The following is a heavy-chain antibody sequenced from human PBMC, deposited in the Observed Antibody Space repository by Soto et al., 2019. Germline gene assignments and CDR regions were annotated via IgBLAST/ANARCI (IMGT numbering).Heavy chain of an antibody. V-gene: IGHV1-69*13. D-gene: IGHD2-21*02. Sequence: ASVKVSCKASGGTFSSYAISWVRQAPGQGLEWMGGIIPIFGTANYAQKFQGRVTITADESTSTAYMELSSLRSEDTAVYYCARLGCGGDCYHKIPKYYFDYWGQGTLVTVSS. J-gene: IGHJ4*02. CDR1: GGTFSSYA. CDR3: ARLGCGGDCYHKIPKYYFDY. CDR2: IIPIFGTA.